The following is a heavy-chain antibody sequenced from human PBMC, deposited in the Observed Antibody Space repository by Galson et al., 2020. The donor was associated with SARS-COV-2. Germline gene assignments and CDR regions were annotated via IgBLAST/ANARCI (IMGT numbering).Heavy chain of an antibody. J-gene: IGHJ4*02. CDR1: GFTFSSYS. CDR3: ARDLHWLVPMGTPFFDY. V-gene: IGHV3-21*01. D-gene: IGHD6-19*01. Sequence: GESLKISCAASGFTFSSYSMNWVRKAPGKGLEWVSSISSSSSYIYYADSVKGRFTISRDNAKNSLYLQMNSLRAEDTAVYYCARDLHWLVPMGTPFFDYWGQGTLVTVSS. CDR2: ISSSSSYI.